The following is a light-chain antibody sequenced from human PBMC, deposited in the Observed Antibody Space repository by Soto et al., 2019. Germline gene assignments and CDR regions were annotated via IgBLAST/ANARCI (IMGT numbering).Light chain of an antibody. J-gene: IGLJ2*01. V-gene: IGLV1-40*01. CDR3: QSFDTGLSGPV. CDR2: ANN. Sequence: QSVLTQPPAVSGATGQRVTISCTGSSSNIGADHDVHWYQQFPGTAPKVLIYANNNRPSGVPDRFSGSKSGTSASLAITGLQAADEADYYCQSFDTGLSGPVFGGGTKLTVL. CDR1: SSNIGADHD.